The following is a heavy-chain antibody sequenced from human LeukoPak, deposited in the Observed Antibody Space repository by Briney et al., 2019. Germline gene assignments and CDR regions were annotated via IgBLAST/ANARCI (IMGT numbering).Heavy chain of an antibody. Sequence: ASVKVSCKASGYTFTSYGISWVRQAPGQGLEWMGWISAYNGNTNYAQKLQGRVTMTTDTSTSTAYMELRSLRSDDTAVYYCARDRPDTRVVVPLNWGQGTMVTVSS. CDR3: ARDRPDTRVVVPLN. D-gene: IGHD2-21*01. V-gene: IGHV1-18*01. CDR2: ISAYNGNT. J-gene: IGHJ3*01. CDR1: GYTFTSYG.